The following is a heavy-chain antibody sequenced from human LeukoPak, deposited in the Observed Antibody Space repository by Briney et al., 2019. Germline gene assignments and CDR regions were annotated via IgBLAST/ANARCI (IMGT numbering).Heavy chain of an antibody. V-gene: IGHV4-4*07. Sequence: SETLSLTCTVSGGSISSYYRSWIRQPAGKGLEWIGRIYTSGSTNYNPSLKSRVTMSVDTSKNQFSLKLSSVTAADTAVYYCARDGVEMATITPWFDPWGQGTLVTVSS. CDR3: ARDGVEMATITPWFDP. J-gene: IGHJ5*02. CDR1: GGSISSYY. D-gene: IGHD5-24*01. CDR2: IYTSGST.